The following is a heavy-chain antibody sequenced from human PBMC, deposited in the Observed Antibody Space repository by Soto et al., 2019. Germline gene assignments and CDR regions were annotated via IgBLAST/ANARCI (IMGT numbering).Heavy chain of an antibody. D-gene: IGHD3-10*01. V-gene: IGHV4-31*03. Sequence: SETLSLTCTVSGGSISSGGYYWSWIRQHPGKGLEWIGYIYYSGSTYYNPSLKSRVTISVDTSKNQFSLKLSSVTAADTAVYYCARVTMVRGVTFDYWGQGTLVTV. CDR1: GGSISSGGYY. J-gene: IGHJ4*02. CDR2: IYYSGST. CDR3: ARVTMVRGVTFDY.